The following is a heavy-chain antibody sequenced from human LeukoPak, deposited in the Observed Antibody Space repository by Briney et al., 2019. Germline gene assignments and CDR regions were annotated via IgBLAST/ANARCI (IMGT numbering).Heavy chain of an antibody. CDR2: ISSSSSYI. D-gene: IGHD5-12*01. J-gene: IGHJ4*02. Sequence: GGSLRLSCAASGFTFSSYSMNWVRQAPGKGLEWVSSISSSSSYIYYADSVKGRFTISRDNAKNTLYLQMNSLRAEDTAVYYCAREGDGYDYDHWGQGTLVTVSS. CDR3: AREGDGYDYDH. V-gene: IGHV3-21*01. CDR1: GFTFSSYS.